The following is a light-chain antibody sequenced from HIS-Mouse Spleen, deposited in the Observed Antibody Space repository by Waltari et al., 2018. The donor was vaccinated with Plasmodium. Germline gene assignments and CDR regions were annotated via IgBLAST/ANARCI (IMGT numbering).Light chain of an antibody. CDR1: SSDVGGYNY. J-gene: IGLJ2*01. CDR2: EVS. CDR3: SSYAGSNNLV. V-gene: IGLV2-8*01. Sequence: QSALTQPPSASGSPGQSVTISCTGTSSDVGGYNYFSLYQQHPGQAPTLMMYEVSKRPAGVPDRFSGSKSGNTASLTVSGLQAEDEADYYCSSYAGSNNLVFGGGTKLTVL.